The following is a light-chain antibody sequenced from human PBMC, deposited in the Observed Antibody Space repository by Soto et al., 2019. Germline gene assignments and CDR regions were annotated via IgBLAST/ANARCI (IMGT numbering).Light chain of an antibody. Sequence: VFSLSLATLSLTPGERATLSCRASQSVSSYLAWYQQKPGQAPRLLIYDASNRATGIPARFSGSGSGTDFTLTISSLEPEDFTVYYCQQRSNLPLTFGGGSKVDI. CDR2: DAS. CDR1: QSVSSY. V-gene: IGKV3-11*01. CDR3: QQRSNLPLT. J-gene: IGKJ4*01.